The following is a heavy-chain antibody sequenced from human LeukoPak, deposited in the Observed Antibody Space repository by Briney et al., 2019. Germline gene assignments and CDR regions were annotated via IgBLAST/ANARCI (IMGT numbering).Heavy chain of an antibody. CDR1: GGSFSGYY. J-gene: IGHJ4*02. CDR3: ARGARYQLLLRVFSIPTLFDY. D-gene: IGHD2-2*01. Sequence: KASETLSLTCAVYGGSFSGYYWSWIRQPPGKGLEWIGEINHSGSTNCNPSPKSRVTISVDTSKNQFSLKLSSVTAADTAVYYCARGARYQLLLRVFSIPTLFDYWGQGTLVTVSS. V-gene: IGHV4-34*01. CDR2: INHSGST.